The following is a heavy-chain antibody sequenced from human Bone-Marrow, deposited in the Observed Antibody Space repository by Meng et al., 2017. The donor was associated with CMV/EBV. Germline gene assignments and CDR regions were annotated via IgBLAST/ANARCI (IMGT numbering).Heavy chain of an antibody. CDR1: GGSISRHY. Sequence: SETLSLTCTVSGGSISRHYWSWIRQPPGKGLEWIGYIYHTERTNYNPSLKSRITISVDTSKNQFSLKLSSVTAADTAVYYCGIWRNSYFDVWGRGTVVTVSS. V-gene: IGHV4-59*11. D-gene: IGHD3-3*01. CDR2: IYHTERT. J-gene: IGHJ2*01. CDR3: GIWRNSYFDV.